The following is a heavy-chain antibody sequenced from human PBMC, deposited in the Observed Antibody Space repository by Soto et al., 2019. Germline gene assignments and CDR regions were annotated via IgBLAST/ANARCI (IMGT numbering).Heavy chain of an antibody. D-gene: IGHD2-8*01. Sequence: QVQLVQSGAEVKKPGASVKVSCKASGYTFTSYGISWVRQAPGQWLEWMGWISVYNGNTNYAQKFQARVTMTTDTSTSTAYMELRILRSDDTAVYYFAKGGKYCTHGLCSFYGMDFWGQWTTVTVSS. CDR3: AKGGKYCTHGLCSFYGMDF. CDR1: GYTFTSYG. J-gene: IGHJ6*02. CDR2: ISVYNGNT. V-gene: IGHV1-18*01.